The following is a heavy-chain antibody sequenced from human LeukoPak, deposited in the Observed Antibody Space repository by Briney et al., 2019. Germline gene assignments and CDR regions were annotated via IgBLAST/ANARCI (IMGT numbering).Heavy chain of an antibody. Sequence: SETLSLTCTVSGGSISSYYWSWIRQPPGKGLEWIGYIYYSGSTNYNPSLKSRVTISVDTSKNQFSLKLSSVTAADTAVYYCARGEGYSYGRLDYWGQGTLVTVSS. CDR1: GGSISSYY. D-gene: IGHD5-18*01. J-gene: IGHJ4*02. CDR2: IYYSGST. V-gene: IGHV4-59*08. CDR3: ARGEGYSYGRLDY.